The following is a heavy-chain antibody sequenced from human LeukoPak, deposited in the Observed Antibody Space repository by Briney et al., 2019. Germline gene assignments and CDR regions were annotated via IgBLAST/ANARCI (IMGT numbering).Heavy chain of an antibody. CDR3: ASDGAARRNWFDP. CDR2: ISSSSSYI. Sequence: GGSLRLPCAASGFTFSSYSMNWVRQAPGKGLEWVSSISSSSSYIYYADSVEGRFTISRDNAKNSLYLQMNSLRAEDTAVYYCASDGAARRNWFDPWGQGTLVTVSS. D-gene: IGHD6-6*01. CDR1: GFTFSSYS. V-gene: IGHV3-21*01. J-gene: IGHJ5*02.